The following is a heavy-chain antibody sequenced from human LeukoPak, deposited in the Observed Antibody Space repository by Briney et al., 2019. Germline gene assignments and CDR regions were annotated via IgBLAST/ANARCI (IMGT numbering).Heavy chain of an antibody. V-gene: IGHV3-33*01. CDR1: GFTFSSHG. CDR3: ARPITMVRGVLDAFDI. CDR2: IWYDGSKK. J-gene: IGHJ3*02. Sequence: GRSLRLSCAASGFTFSSHGMHWVRQAPGKGLEWVAVIWYDGSKKYYADSVTGRFTISRDNSKNALSLQMNSLRAEDTAVYYCARPITMVRGVLDAFDIWGQGTMVTVSS. D-gene: IGHD3-10*01.